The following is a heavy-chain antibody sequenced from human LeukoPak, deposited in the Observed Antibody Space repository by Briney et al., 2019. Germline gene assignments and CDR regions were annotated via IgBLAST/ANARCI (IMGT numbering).Heavy chain of an antibody. CDR2: ISSSGTTI. V-gene: IGHV3-48*03. J-gene: IGHJ4*02. D-gene: IGHD2-2*01. CDR3: ARKYCSTTSCLFDN. Sequence: GGSLRLSCAASGSTFSSYEMNWVRQAPGKGLQWVSDISSSGTTIYYADSVKGRFTISRDNAKNSLYLQMNSLRAEDTAVYYCARKYCSTTSCLFDNWGQGTLVTVSS. CDR1: GSTFSSYE.